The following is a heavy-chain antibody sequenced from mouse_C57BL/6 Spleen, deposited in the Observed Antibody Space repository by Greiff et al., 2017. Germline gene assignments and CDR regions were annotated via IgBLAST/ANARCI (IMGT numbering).Heavy chain of an antibody. Sequence: EVQRVESGGGLVQPKGSLKLSCAASGFTFNTYAMHWVRQAPGKGLEWVARIRSKSSNYAKYNADSVKDRYTSARDDSQSMLYLQMNNLNTEDTAMYYCVRGRDMDDYPYWGQGTLVTVSA. J-gene: IGHJ3*01. CDR3: VRGRDMDDYPY. CDR1: GFTFNTYA. D-gene: IGHD2-4*01. V-gene: IGHV10-3*01. CDR2: IRSKSSNYAK.